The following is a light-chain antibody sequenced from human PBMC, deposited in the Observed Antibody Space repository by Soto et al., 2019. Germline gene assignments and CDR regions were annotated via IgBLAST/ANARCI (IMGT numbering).Light chain of an antibody. Sequence: QSALTQPASVSGSPGQSITISCSGTISDFVVYNYVSWYQQHPGKAPKLMLYGVSKRPSGVSNRFSGSKFGDTASLTISGLQAEDEADYYCSSHTLSSALQVFGTGTKLTVL. CDR3: SSHTLSSALQV. V-gene: IGLV2-14*01. CDR2: GVS. J-gene: IGLJ1*01. CDR1: ISDFVVYNY.